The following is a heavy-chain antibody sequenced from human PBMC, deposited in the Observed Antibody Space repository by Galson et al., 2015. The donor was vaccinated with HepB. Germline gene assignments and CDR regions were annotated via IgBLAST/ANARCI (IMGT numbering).Heavy chain of an antibody. CDR3: ARELIAAAAPHLDY. V-gene: IGHV3-30*04. CDR2: ISYDGSNK. D-gene: IGHD6-13*01. CDR1: GFTFSSYA. Sequence: SLRLSCAASGFTFSSYAMHWVRQAPGKGLEWVAVISYDGSNKYYADSVKGRFTISRDNSKNTLYLQMNSLRAEDTAVYYCARELIAAAAPHLDYWGQGTLVTVSS. J-gene: IGHJ4*02.